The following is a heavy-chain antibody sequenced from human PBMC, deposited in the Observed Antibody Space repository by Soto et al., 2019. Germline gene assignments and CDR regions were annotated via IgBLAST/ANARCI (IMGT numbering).Heavy chain of an antibody. J-gene: IGHJ4*02. CDR1: GFTFSGSA. V-gene: IGHV3-73*01. Sequence: GGSLRLSCAASGFTFSGSAMHWVRQASGKGLEWVGRIRSKANSYATAYAASVKGRFTISRDDSKNTAYLQMNSLKTEDTAVYYCTRQMHSSGWFDYWGQGTLVTVSS. CDR2: IRSKANSYAT. CDR3: TRQMHSSGWFDY. D-gene: IGHD6-19*01.